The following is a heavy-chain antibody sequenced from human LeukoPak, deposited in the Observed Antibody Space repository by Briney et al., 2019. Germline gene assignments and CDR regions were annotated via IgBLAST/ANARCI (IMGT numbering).Heavy chain of an antibody. CDR2: ISAYNGNT. CDR1: GYTFTSYG. CDR3: ARGIYGSGSYYKADFDY. V-gene: IGHV1-18*01. D-gene: IGHD3-10*01. Sequence: ASVKVSCKASGYTFTSYGISWVRQAPGQGLEWMGWISAYNGNTNYAQKLQGRVTMTTDTSTSTAYMELSSLRSEDTAVYYCARGIYGSGSYYKADFDYWGQGTLVTVSS. J-gene: IGHJ4*02.